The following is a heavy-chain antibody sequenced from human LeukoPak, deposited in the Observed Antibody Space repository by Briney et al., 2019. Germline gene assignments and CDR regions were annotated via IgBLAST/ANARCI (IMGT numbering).Heavy chain of an antibody. J-gene: IGHJ4*02. CDR1: GYTFTCYY. CDR3: ARWVSYSNYYFDY. V-gene: IGHV1-2*02. D-gene: IGHD4-11*01. Sequence: GASVKVSCKASGYTFTCYYMHWVRQAPGQGVEWMGWINPNSGGTNYAQKFQGRVTMTRDTSISTAYMELSRLRSDDTAVYYCARWVSYSNYYFDYWGQGTLVTVSS. CDR2: INPNSGGT.